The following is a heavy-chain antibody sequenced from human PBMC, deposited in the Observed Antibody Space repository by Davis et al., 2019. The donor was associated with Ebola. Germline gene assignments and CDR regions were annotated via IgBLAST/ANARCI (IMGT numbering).Heavy chain of an antibody. CDR3: ARGVRHQWLHLDY. CDR2: IWYDGSNK. D-gene: IGHD2-8*01. V-gene: IGHV3-33*08. J-gene: IGHJ4*02. CDR1: GFTFSSYW. Sequence: GESLKISCAASGFTFSSYWMHWVRQAPGKGLEWVAVIWYDGSNKYYADSVKGRFTISRDNSKNTLYLQMNSLRAEDTAVYYCARGVRHQWLHLDYWGQGTLVTVSS.